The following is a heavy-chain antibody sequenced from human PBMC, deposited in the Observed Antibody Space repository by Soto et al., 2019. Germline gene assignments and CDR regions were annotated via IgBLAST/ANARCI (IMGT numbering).Heavy chain of an antibody. D-gene: IGHD2-21*02. J-gene: IGHJ6*02. CDR1: GFSLNTGGLG. V-gene: IGHV2-5*02. CDR2: IYWDDDK. CDR3: IHSRCGGDCLRSYSSHYYYGLDV. Sequence: QITLKESGPTLVKPTQTLTLTCSVSGFSLNTGGLGVGWIRQPPGKALEWLALIYWDDDKRYSPSLRNRLSISKDTPNHRVVFTMTNMDPVDTATYYCIHSRCGGDCLRSYSSHYYYGLDVWGQGTTVTVSS.